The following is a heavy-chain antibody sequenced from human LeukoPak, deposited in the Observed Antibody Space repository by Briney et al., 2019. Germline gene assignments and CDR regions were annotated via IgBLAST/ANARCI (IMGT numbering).Heavy chain of an antibody. V-gene: IGHV3-7*01. J-gene: IGHJ4*02. D-gene: IGHD6-6*01. CDR2: IKEDGSEK. CDR3: AREYSSSSDY. Sequence: PRGSLRLSCAASGFTFSNYWMSWVRQAPGKGLEWVANIKEDGSEKNYVDSVKGRFTISRDNSKNTLYLQMNSLRAEDTAVYYCAREYSSSSDYWGQGTLVTVSS. CDR1: GFTFSNYW.